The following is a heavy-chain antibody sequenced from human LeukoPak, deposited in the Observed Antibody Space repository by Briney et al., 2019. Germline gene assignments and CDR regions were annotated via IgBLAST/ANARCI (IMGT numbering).Heavy chain of an antibody. Sequence: ASVKVSCKASGYTFTAHYIHWVRRAPGQGLEWMGWITPYNDDTNYARKFQGRVTMTRNTSISTAYMELSSLRSEDTAVYYCAIESAFDIWGQGTMVTVSS. CDR1: GYTFTAHY. CDR3: AIESAFDI. V-gene: IGHV1-2*02. J-gene: IGHJ3*02. CDR2: ITPYNDDT.